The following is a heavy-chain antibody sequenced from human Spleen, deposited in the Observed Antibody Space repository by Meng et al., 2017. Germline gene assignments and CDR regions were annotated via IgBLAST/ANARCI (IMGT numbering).Heavy chain of an antibody. CDR3: ARHRSSSWSDY. D-gene: IGHD6-13*01. CDR1: GYSFTAYA. J-gene: IGHJ4*02. CDR2: INTYNGNP. V-gene: IGHV7-4-1*02. Sequence: QVQLVQSGSELKKPGASVKVFCKASGYSFTAYAMAWVRQVPGQGLEWMGWINTYNGNPTYAQDFTGRFVFSLDTSVSTAYLQISGLKAEDTAVYYCARHRSSSWSDYWGQGTLVTVSS.